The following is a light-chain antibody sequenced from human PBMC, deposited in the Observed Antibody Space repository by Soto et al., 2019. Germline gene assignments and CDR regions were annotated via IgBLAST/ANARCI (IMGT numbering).Light chain of an antibody. V-gene: IGLV2-14*01. CDR1: SSDVGGYNY. Sequence: QSALTQPASVSGSPGQSITISCTGTSSDVGGYNYVSWYQHYPGKAPKLILFAVSDRPSCVSHRFSGSKSGNTASLTISGLQADDEADYYCCSYTSLSTVVFGGGTKLTVL. CDR2: AVS. J-gene: IGLJ2*01. CDR3: CSYTSLSTVV.